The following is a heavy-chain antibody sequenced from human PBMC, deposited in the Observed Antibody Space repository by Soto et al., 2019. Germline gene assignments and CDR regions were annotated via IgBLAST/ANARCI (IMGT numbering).Heavy chain of an antibody. CDR2: ISAYNGNT. V-gene: IGHV1-18*01. CDR1: GYTFTSYG. J-gene: IGHJ4*02. CDR3: ARDYSRTSSTSCYL. D-gene: IGHD2-2*01. Sequence: ASVKVSCKASGYTFTSYGISWVRQAPGQGLEWMGWISAYNGNTNYAQKLQGRVTMTTDTSTSIAYMELRSLRSDDTAVYYCARDYSRTSSTSCYLWGQGTLVTVSS.